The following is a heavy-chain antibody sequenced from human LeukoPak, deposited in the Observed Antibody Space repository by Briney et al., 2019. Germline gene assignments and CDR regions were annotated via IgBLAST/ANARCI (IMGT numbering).Heavy chain of an antibody. V-gene: IGHV3-30*03. CDR2: ISYDGSNK. D-gene: IGHD1-26*01. Sequence: GGSLRLSCAASGFTFSSYGMHWVRQAPGKGLEWVAVISYDGSNKYYADSVKGRFTISRDNSKNTLYLQMNSLKTEDTAVYYCTSLYSGSYYYFDYWGQGTLVTVSS. CDR3: TSLYSGSYYYFDY. CDR1: GFTFSSYG. J-gene: IGHJ4*02.